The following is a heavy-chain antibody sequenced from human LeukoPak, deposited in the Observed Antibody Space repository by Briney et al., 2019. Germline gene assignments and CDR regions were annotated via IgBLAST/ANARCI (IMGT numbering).Heavy chain of an antibody. J-gene: IGHJ6*03. D-gene: IGHD3-10*01. Sequence: ASVEVSCKASGYTFTGYYMHWVRQAPGQGLEWMGWINPNSGGTNYAQKFQGRVTMTRDTSISTAYMELSRLRSDDTAVYYCARIRYYYGSGSYYNYYMDVWGKGTTVTVSS. V-gene: IGHV1-2*02. CDR2: INPNSGGT. CDR3: ARIRYYYGSGSYYNYYMDV. CDR1: GYTFTGYY.